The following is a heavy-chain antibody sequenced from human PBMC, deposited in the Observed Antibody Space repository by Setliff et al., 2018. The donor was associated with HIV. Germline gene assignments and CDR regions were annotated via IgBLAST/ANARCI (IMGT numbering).Heavy chain of an antibody. Sequence: GASVKVSCKNSGGTFRSQAISWVRQAPGQGLEWMGGLISMFKIPQIAQKFQGRVTITADESTSTAYMGLSSLTSEDTAVYYCARGGWSGGGPLHYSYYYLGVWGQGTAITVSS. CDR3: ARGGWSGGGPLHYSYYYLGV. CDR2: LISMFKIP. J-gene: IGHJ6*02. D-gene: IGHD2-15*01. V-gene: IGHV1-69*13. CDR1: GGTFRSQA.